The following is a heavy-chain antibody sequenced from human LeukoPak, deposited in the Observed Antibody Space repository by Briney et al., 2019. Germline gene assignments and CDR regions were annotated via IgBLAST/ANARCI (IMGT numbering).Heavy chain of an antibody. CDR1: GGSISSYY. CDR2: IYYSGST. CDR3: ARVNTITWSMDV. J-gene: IGHJ6*03. D-gene: IGHD5-12*01. Sequence: PSETLSFTCTVSGGSISSYYWSWIRQPPGKGLEWIGYIYYSGSTNYNPSLKSRVTMSVDTSKNQFSLKLSSVTAADTAVYYCARVNTITWSMDVWGKGTTVTVFS. V-gene: IGHV4-59*12.